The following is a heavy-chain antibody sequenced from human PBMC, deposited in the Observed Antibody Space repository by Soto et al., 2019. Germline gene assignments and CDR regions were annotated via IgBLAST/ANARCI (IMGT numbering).Heavy chain of an antibody. CDR1: GGSFRNYY. CDR3: ARVDPPAKS. V-gene: IGHV3-11*01. J-gene: IGHJ5*02. CDR2: ISSSGTTI. Sequence: LSLTCSVSGGSFRNYYWNWIRQPPGKGLEWVSYISSSGTTIYYADSVRGRFTISRDNAKNSLYLQMNSLRAEDTAVCYCARVDPPAKSWGQGTLVTVSS. D-gene: IGHD2-2*01.